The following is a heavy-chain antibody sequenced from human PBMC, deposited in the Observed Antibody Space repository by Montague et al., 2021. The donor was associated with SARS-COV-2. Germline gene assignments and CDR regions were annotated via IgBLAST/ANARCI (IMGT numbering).Heavy chain of an antibody. Sequence: SETLSLTCTVSSVSINTYSCAWIRQPPGKGLEWIGHIYNSGTTDYNPSLRSRVTISMDTSKNQFSLKLNSVTTADTAVYYCATDDRLDRPAGLDFWGRGTLVTVSS. V-gene: IGHV4-59*01. CDR3: ATDDRLDRPAGLDF. J-gene: IGHJ4*02. D-gene: IGHD3-9*01. CDR2: IYNSGTT. CDR1: SVSINTYS.